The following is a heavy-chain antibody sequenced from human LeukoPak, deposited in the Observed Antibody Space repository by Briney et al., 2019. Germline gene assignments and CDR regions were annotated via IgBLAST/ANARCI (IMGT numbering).Heavy chain of an antibody. J-gene: IGHJ5*02. CDR2: ISAYNGNT. Sequence: GASVKVSCKTSGYTFTSYGVSWVRQAPGQGLEWMGWISAYNGNTNYAQKLQGRVTMTTDTSTSTAYMELRSLRSDDTAVYYCARDPLEASSSWVWFDPWGQGTLVTVSS. CDR1: GYTFTSYG. V-gene: IGHV1-18*01. D-gene: IGHD6-13*01. CDR3: ARDPLEASSSWVWFDP.